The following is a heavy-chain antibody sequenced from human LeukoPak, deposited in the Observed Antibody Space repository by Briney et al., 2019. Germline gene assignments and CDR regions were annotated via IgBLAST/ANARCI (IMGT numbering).Heavy chain of an antibody. J-gene: IGHJ1*01. CDR3: TKAAYTYGLRDFQY. V-gene: IGHV3-30*18. CDR2: ISSDGSNT. D-gene: IGHD5-18*01. Sequence: GGSLRLFCAASGFTFSAYDMHWVRQAPGKGLEWVVVISSDGSNTYYADSVKGRFIISRDNSKNTLYLQMNSLRPDDTAFYYCTKAAYTYGLRDFQYWGQGTLVTVSS. CDR1: GFTFSAYD.